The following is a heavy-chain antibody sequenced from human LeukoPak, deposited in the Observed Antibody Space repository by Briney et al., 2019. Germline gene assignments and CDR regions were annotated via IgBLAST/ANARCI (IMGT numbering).Heavy chain of an antibody. V-gene: IGHV4-38-2*02. D-gene: IGHD3-10*01. CDR2: ICHSGST. CDR3: ARDIDRYYGSDN. Sequence: SETLSLTCTVSGYSISSGYYWGWIRQPPGKGLEWIGNICHSGSTYYNPSLKSRVTISVDASKNQFSLKLSSLTAADTAVYYCARDIDRYYGSDNWGQGTLVTVSS. J-gene: IGHJ4*02. CDR1: GYSISSGYY.